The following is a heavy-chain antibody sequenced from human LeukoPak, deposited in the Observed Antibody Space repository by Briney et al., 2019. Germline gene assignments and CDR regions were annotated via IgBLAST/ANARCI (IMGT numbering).Heavy chain of an antibody. J-gene: IGHJ4*02. V-gene: IGHV1-69*05. CDR2: IIPIFGTA. D-gene: IGHD3-22*01. CDR1: GGTFSSYA. CDR3: ARVFHDSSGYYLYYFDY. Sequence: PGASVKVSCKASGGTFSSYAISWVRQAPGQGLEWMGGIIPIFGTANYAQKLQGRVTMTTDTSTSTAYMELRSLRSDDTAVYYCARVFHDSSGYYLYYFDYWGQGTLVTVSS.